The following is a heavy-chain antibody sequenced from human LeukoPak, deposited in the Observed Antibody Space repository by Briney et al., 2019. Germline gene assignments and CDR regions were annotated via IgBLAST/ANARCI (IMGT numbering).Heavy chain of an antibody. Sequence: SETLSLTCTVSGGSISSYYWSWIRQPAGKGLEWIGRIYTSGSTNYNPSLKSRVTMSVDTSKNQFSLKLSSVTAADTAVYYCAGDLIVYGDYDRPSNWFDPWGQGTLVTVSS. CDR2: IYTSGST. CDR3: AGDLIVYGDYDRPSNWFDP. V-gene: IGHV4-4*07. J-gene: IGHJ5*02. CDR1: GGSISSYY. D-gene: IGHD4-17*01.